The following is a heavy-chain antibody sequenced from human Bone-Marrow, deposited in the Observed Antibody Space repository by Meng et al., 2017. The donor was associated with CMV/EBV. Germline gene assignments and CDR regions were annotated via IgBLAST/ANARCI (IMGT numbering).Heavy chain of an antibody. CDR2: ISGSGGST. CDR3: VRDRGYFDY. Sequence: GESLKISCVASGFTFSSYAMSWVRQAPGKGLEWVSAISGSGGSTYYADSVKGRFTISRDNSKNTLYLQLNSLRAEDTAVYYCVRDRGYFDYWGQGTLVTVSS. V-gene: IGHV3-23*01. CDR1: GFTFSSYA. J-gene: IGHJ4*02.